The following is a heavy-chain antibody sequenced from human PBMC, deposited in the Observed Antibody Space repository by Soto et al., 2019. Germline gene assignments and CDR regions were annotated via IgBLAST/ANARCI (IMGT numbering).Heavy chain of an antibody. Sequence: XTXXHTWTFAGGSISSYYWSWIRQPPGKGLEWIGYIYYSGSTNYTPSLKSRVTISVDTSKTQFSLKLSSVTAADTAVYYCARGIAAAGTHWFDPWGQGTLVTVSS. V-gene: IGHV4-59*08. D-gene: IGHD6-13*01. CDR2: IYYSGST. CDR1: GGSISSYY. CDR3: ARGIAAAGTHWFDP. J-gene: IGHJ5*02.